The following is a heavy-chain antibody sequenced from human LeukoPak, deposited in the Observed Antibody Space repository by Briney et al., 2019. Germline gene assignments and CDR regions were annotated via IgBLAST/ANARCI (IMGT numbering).Heavy chain of an antibody. CDR2: MSYDGRNK. D-gene: IGHD3-22*01. V-gene: IGHV3-30-3*02. Sequence: PGRSLRLSCAASGFTFSDYAMHWVRQAPGKGLEWVAVMSYDGRNKDEAGSVKGRFTISRDNSKNMLYLQMNSLRAEDTAVYYCAKTDSSDYSYYFDYWGQGTLVTVSS. J-gene: IGHJ4*02. CDR1: GFTFSDYA. CDR3: AKTDSSDYSYYFDY.